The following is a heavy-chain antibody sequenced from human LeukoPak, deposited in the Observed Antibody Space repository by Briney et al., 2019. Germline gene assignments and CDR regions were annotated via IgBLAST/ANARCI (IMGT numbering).Heavy chain of an antibody. Sequence: GGSLRLSCAASGFTFSSYAMHWVRQAPGKGLEYVSAISSNGGSTYYANSVKGRFTISRDNSKNTLYLQMGSLRAEDMAVYYCARGPRGYFASGSSDPWGQGTLVTVSS. D-gene: IGHD3-9*01. J-gene: IGHJ5*02. V-gene: IGHV3-64*01. CDR2: ISSNGGST. CDR3: ARGPRGYFASGSSDP. CDR1: GFTFSSYA.